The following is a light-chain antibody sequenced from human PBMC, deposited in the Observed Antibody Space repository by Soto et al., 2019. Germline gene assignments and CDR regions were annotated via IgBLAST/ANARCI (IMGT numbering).Light chain of an antibody. CDR3: AAWDVSLNGLGG. Sequence: QSVLTQPPSASASPGQRVTITCSGSSANIGSNTENWYKQLPGTAPKLLIYRNNQRPSGVPDRFSGTKSGTSEYLAISGLQSEDEGDYYCAAWDVSLNGLGGFGGGPKLPVL. V-gene: IGLV1-44*01. CDR1: SANIGSNT. J-gene: IGLJ3*02. CDR2: RNN.